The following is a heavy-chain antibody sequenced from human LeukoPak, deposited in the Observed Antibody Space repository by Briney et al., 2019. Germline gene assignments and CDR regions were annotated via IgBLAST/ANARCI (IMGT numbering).Heavy chain of an antibody. J-gene: IGHJ4*02. CDR3: AVGGFGNALDY. CDR2: IRGSGGST. CDR1: GFSFSSYA. D-gene: IGHD3-10*01. V-gene: IGHV3-23*01. Sequence: GGSLRLSCAVTGFSFSSYAMSWVRQAPGKGLEWVSAIRGSGGSTYYADSVKGRVTISRDKSKNTLYLQMNSLRAEDTAVYYCAVGGFGNALDYWGQGTLVTVSS.